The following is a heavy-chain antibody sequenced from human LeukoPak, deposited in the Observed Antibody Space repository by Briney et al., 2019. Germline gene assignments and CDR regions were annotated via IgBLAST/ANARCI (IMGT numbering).Heavy chain of an antibody. J-gene: IGHJ4*02. CDR2: IYAGDSDI. Sequence: GESLKISCKGSGYSFTSYWIAWVRQMPGKGLEWMGRIYAGDSDTRMGLIYAGDSDIRYSPTFEGQVTISADKSISTAYLQWSSLKASDTAMYYCARLDDYSNPDYWGQGTLVTVSS. CDR3: ARLDDYSNPDY. D-gene: IGHD4-11*01. CDR1: GYSFTSYW. V-gene: IGHV5-51*03.